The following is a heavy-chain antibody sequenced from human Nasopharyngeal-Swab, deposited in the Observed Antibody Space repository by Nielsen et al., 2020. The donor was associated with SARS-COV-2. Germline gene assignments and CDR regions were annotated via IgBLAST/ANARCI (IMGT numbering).Heavy chain of an antibody. CDR3: ARPYRYCSGGSCHSGGAFDI. V-gene: IGHV4-39*01. Sequence: WIRQPPGKGLEWIGSIYYSGSTYYNPSLKSRVTISVDTSKNQLSLKLSSVTAADTAVYYCARPYRYCSGGSCHSGGAFDIWGQGTMVTVSS. J-gene: IGHJ3*02. CDR2: IYYSGST. D-gene: IGHD2-15*01.